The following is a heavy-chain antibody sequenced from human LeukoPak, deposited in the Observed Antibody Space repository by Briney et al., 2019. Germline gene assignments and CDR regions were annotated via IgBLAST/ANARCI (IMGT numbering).Heavy chain of an antibody. D-gene: IGHD1-1*01. Sequence: ASVKVSCKASGYTFTSYDINWVRQATGQGLEWMGWMNPNSGNTGYAQKFQGRVTVTRNTSISTAYMELSSLRSEDTAVYYCARKNDPSYYYYYYMDVWDKGTTVTVSS. CDR2: MNPNSGNT. V-gene: IGHV1-8*01. J-gene: IGHJ6*03. CDR3: ARKNDPSYYYYYYMDV. CDR1: GYTFTSYD.